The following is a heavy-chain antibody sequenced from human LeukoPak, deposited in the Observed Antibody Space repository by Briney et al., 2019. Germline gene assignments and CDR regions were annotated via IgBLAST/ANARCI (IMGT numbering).Heavy chain of an antibody. V-gene: IGHV4-59*08. CDR3: ARHYYDRSGSYSFDY. Sequence: PSETLSLTCTVAGGSITNYYWSWIRQPPGKGPEWMGYIYSSGSTNYNPSLKSRVTISVDTSRNQFSLKLNSVTAADTAVYFCARHYYDRSGSYSFDYWGQGALVTVSS. D-gene: IGHD3-22*01. CDR1: GGSITNYY. CDR2: IYSSGST. J-gene: IGHJ4*02.